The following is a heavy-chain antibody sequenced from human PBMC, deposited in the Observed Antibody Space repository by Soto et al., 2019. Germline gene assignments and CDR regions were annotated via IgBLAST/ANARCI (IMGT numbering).Heavy chain of an antibody. V-gene: IGHV4-59*01. Sequence: SETLSLTCTVSGGSISSYYWSWIRQPPGKGLEWIGYIYYSGSTNYNPSLKSRVTISVDTSKNQFSLKLSSVTAADTAVYYCARENDYGDYATFDYWGQGTLVTVSS. J-gene: IGHJ4*02. CDR3: ARENDYGDYATFDY. D-gene: IGHD4-17*01. CDR1: GGSISSYY. CDR2: IYYSGST.